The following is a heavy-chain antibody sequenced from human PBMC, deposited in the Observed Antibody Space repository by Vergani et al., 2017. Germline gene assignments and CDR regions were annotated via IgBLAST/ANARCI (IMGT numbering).Heavy chain of an antibody. CDR3: ARGGRQWLGRTYFDY. V-gene: IGHV4-34*01. CDR2: INHSGST. CDR1: GGSFSGYY. Sequence: QVQLQQWGAGLLKPSETLSLTCAVYGGSFSGYYWSWIRQPPGKRLEWIGEINHSGSTNYNPSLKSRVTISVDTVKNQFFLKLSSVTAADTAVYYCARGGRQWLGRTYFDYWGQGTLVTVSS. J-gene: IGHJ4*02. D-gene: IGHD6-19*01.